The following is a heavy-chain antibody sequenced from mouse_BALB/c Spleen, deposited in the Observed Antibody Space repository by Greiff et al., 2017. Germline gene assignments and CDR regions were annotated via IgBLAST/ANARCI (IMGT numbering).Heavy chain of an antibody. CDR3: ARSTMITTGYFDY. V-gene: IGHV2-9*02. D-gene: IGHD2-4*01. CDR2: IWAGGST. J-gene: IGHJ2*01. CDR1: GFSLTSYG. Sequence: VQRVESGPGLVAPSQSLSITCTVSGFSLTSYGVHWVRQPPGKGLEWLGVIWAGGSTNYNSALMSRLSISKDNSKSQVFLKMNSLQTDDTAMYYCARSTMITTGYFDYWGQGTTLTVSS.